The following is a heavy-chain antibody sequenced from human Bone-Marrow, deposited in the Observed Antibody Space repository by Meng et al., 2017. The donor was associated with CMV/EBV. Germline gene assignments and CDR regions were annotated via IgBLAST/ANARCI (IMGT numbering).Heavy chain of an antibody. V-gene: IGHV1-46*01. D-gene: IGHD4-17*01. CDR2: INPSGGST. J-gene: IGHJ3*02. Sequence: ASVKVSCKASGYTFTSYGISWVRQAPGQGLEWMGIINPSGGSTSYAQKFQGRVTMTRDTSTSTVYMELSSLRSEDTAVYYCAREGQYGDYGFSYAFDIWGQGTMVTVSS. CDR1: GYTFTSYG. CDR3: AREGQYGDYGFSYAFDI.